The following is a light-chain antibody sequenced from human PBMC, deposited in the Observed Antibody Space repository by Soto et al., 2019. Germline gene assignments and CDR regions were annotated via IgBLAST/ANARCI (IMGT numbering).Light chain of an antibody. CDR3: QQYKNWPPVT. V-gene: IGKV3-15*01. Sequence: ETVMTQSPGTLSVSPGDRVTLSCRASQSVSNNLAWYQQRSGQAPRLLIYGASTRATGVPARFSGSGSGTDFTLTSSSLQSEEVAVYDCQQYKNWPPVTFGQGTRREIK. J-gene: IGKJ5*01. CDR2: GAS. CDR1: QSVSNN.